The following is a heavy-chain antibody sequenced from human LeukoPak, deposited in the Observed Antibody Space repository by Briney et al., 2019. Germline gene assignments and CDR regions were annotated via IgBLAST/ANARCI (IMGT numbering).Heavy chain of an antibody. CDR3: ATSRGRVLLWFDP. J-gene: IGHJ5*02. Sequence: GASVKVSCKASGYTFTSYDINWVRQASGQGLEWMGWMSPKSANTGYAQQFQGRVTITRDTSISTAYMELSSVTAADTAVYYCATSRGRVLLWFDPWGQGTLVTVSS. D-gene: IGHD5-24*01. CDR2: MSPKSANT. CDR1: GYTFTSYD. V-gene: IGHV1-8*03.